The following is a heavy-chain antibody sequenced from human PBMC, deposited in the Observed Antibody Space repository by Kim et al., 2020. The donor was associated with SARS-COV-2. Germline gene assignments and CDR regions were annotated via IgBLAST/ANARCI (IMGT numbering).Heavy chain of an antibody. D-gene: IGHD4-17*01. Sequence: GGSLRLSCAASGFTFSSYAMSWVRQSPEKGLQWVSDITTSGGTTHYADSVEGRFTVSRDNSKNTLFLQMDNLRAGDTALYYCAKRYRGNDYGGFDLWGQGTVVTASS. CDR2: ITTSGGTT. CDR1: GFTFSSYA. V-gene: IGHV3-23*01. J-gene: IGHJ3*01. CDR3: AKRYRGNDYGGFDL.